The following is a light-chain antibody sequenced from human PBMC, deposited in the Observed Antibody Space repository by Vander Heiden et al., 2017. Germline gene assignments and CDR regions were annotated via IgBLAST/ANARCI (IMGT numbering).Light chain of an antibody. V-gene: IGLV1-40*01. Sequence: QPVLTPPPPVPRAPGQMVTISCTGSRSNIRAGYDVHWYQQLPGTAPKLVIYGDSNRPSGVPDRFSGSKSGTSASLAITGLQAEDEADYYCQSYDSSLSGDVFGTGTKVTVL. CDR2: GDS. CDR1: RSNIRAGYD. J-gene: IGLJ1*01. CDR3: QSYDSSLSGDV.